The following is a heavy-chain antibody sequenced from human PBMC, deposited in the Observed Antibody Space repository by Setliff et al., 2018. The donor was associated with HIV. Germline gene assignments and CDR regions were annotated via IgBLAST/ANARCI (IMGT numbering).Heavy chain of an antibody. CDR2: IYPGDSDT. D-gene: IGHD3-9*01. J-gene: IGHJ3*02. Sequence: GESLKISCKTSGYIFTSYWIGWERQMPGQGLEWMGIIYPGDSDTRYSPSFQGQVTISADKSISTAYLQWSSLKASDTAMYYCARQRDYDILTGRNDAFDIWGQGTMVTVSS. CDR3: ARQRDYDILTGRNDAFDI. CDR1: GYIFTSYW. V-gene: IGHV5-51*01.